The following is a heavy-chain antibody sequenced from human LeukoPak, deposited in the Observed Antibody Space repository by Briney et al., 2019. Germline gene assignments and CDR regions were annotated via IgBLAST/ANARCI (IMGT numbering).Heavy chain of an antibody. D-gene: IGHD2-15*01. Sequence: ASVKVSCKASGYTFTSYGISWVRQAPGQGLEWMGWISAYNGNTNYAQKLQGRVTMTTDTSTSTAYMVLRSLRSDDTAVYYCAREDVVVVAATQYYYYYGMDVWGQGTTVTVSS. CDR2: ISAYNGNT. CDR3: AREDVVVVAATQYYYYYGMDV. J-gene: IGHJ6*02. CDR1: GYTFTSYG. V-gene: IGHV1-18*01.